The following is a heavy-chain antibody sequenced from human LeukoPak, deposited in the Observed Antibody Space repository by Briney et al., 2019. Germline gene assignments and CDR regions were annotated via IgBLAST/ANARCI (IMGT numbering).Heavy chain of an antibody. CDR3: ARSDCSSTSCYCDY. D-gene: IGHD2-2*01. CDR2: ISAYNGNT. Sequence: ASVKVSCKASGYTFTSYGISWVRQAPGQALEWMGWISAYNGNTNYAQKLQGRVTMTTDTSTSTAYMELRSLRSDDTAVYYCARSDCSSTSCYCDYWGQGTLVTVSS. CDR1: GYTFTSYG. V-gene: IGHV1-18*01. J-gene: IGHJ4*02.